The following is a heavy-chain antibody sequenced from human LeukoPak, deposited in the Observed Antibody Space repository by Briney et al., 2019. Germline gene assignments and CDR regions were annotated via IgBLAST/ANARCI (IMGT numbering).Heavy chain of an antibody. Sequence: PGGSLRLSCAASGFTVSSNYMSWVRQAPGKGLEWVSFIYTGGSTYYADSVKGRFTISRDNSKNKLYLQMNSLRAEDTAVYYCARQYRSSPFDYWGQGTLVTVSS. V-gene: IGHV3-53*01. CDR1: GFTVSSNY. J-gene: IGHJ4*02. CDR2: IYTGGST. CDR3: ARQYRSSPFDY. D-gene: IGHD5-18*01.